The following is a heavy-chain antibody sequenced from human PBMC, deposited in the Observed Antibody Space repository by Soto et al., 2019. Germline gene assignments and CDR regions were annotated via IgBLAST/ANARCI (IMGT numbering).Heavy chain of an antibody. CDR1: GFTFSTYT. CDR3: ARVSGFYYYHMDV. J-gene: IGHJ6*02. V-gene: IGHV3-30-3*01. CDR2: TSYDGSKK. Sequence: QVPLVESGGGVVQPGRSLTLSCAASGFTFSTYTMHWVRQAPGKGLEWVAVTSYDGSKKFYADSVKGRFTISRDNSKNMLFLQMNSLRVEDTAVYYCARVSGFYYYHMDVWGQGTTVTVSS. D-gene: IGHD3-3*01.